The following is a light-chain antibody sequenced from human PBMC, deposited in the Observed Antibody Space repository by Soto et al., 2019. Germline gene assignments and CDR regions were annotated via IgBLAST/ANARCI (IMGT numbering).Light chain of an antibody. CDR2: EAS. Sequence: IQMPQSPSSLSAFLGDRFTITCQASQDISTYLSWYQQKPGKAPKLLIFEASNLETGVPSRFSGSGSRTDFSLTISSLQPEDIATYYCQQYEDLPRTFGQGTRLEIK. CDR1: QDISTY. V-gene: IGKV1-33*01. J-gene: IGKJ5*01. CDR3: QQYEDLPRT.